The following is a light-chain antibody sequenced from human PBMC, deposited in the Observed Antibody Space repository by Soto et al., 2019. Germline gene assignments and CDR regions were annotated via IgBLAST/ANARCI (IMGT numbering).Light chain of an antibody. CDR3: LQHYDYPWT. CDR2: GAS. V-gene: IGKV1-6*01. Sequence: AIQMTQSPSSLSASVGDRVTITCRASQDIRNDLGWYQQKPGKAPKVLIYGASALQTGVPSRFSGSGSGTDFSLTISSLKPEDFATYYCLQHYDYPWTFGQGTKVEIK. J-gene: IGKJ1*01. CDR1: QDIRND.